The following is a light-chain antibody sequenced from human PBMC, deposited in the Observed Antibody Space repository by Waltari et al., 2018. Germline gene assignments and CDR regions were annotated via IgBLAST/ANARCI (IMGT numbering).Light chain of an antibody. Sequence: QSVLTQPPSVSGAPGQRVTISCTGSSSNIGAGFDVNWYQQLPGAAPKLLIYGNTNRPSGVPDRFSGSKSGTSASLAITGLQAEDEADYYCQSFDNSLRRSVIFGGGTKLTVL. V-gene: IGLV1-40*01. CDR2: GNT. J-gene: IGLJ2*01. CDR3: QSFDNSLRRSVI. CDR1: SSNIGAGFD.